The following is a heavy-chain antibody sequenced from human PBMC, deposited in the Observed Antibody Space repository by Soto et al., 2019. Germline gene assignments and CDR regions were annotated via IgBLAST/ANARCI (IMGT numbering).Heavy chain of an antibody. J-gene: IGHJ4*02. V-gene: IGHV3-74*01. CDR1: GFSITNYW. Sequence: EVQLVESGGGLVQPGGSLRLSCAASGFSITNYWMHWVRQAPGKGLVWVSRISSDGSITRYADSVKGRFTVSRDNAKNTLYLQVNSLIAEDTAVYYGARETVTTLYYWGQGTLVTVSS. D-gene: IGHD4-17*01. CDR3: ARETVTTLYY. CDR2: ISSDGSIT.